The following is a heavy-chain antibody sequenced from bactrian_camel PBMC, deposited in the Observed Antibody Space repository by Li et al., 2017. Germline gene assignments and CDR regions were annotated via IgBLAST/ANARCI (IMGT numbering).Heavy chain of an antibody. J-gene: IGHJ4*01. Sequence: HVQLVESGGGSVQAGGSLSLSCVASGLSLSTTCMAWFRQATGKEREGVASINGDADGATNYADSVKGRFTISRDNAQNTIYLQMNNLKPEDTAVYYCAAEVFPCRSYSDYAEHWGQGTQVTVS. CDR1: GLSLSTTC. CDR3: AAEVFPCRSYSDYAEH. CDR2: INGDADGAT. V-gene: IGHV3S6*01. D-gene: IGHD4*01.